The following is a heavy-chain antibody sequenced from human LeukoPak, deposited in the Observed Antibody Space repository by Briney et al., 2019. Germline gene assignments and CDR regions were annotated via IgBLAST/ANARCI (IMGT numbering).Heavy chain of an antibody. D-gene: IGHD6-13*01. CDR2: IYYSGST. CDR3: ARVYSSSWYYFDY. Sequence: RPSETLSLTCTVSGGSISSYYWSWIRQPPGKGLEWIGYIYYSGSTNYNPSLKSRVTISVDTSKNQFSLKLSSVTAADTAVHYCARVYSSSWYYFDYWGQGTLVTVSS. CDR1: GGSISSYY. V-gene: IGHV4-59*01. J-gene: IGHJ4*02.